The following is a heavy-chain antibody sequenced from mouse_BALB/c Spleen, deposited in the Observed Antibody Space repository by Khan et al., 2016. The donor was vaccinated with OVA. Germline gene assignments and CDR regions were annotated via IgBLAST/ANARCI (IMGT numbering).Heavy chain of an antibody. CDR3: TRLAYYYDSEGFAY. D-gene: IGHD1-1*01. CDR2: ISTGGSYT. Sequence: EVMLVESGGDLVKPGGSLKLSCAASGFTFSTFGMSWVRQTPAKRLEWVATISTGGSYTYYPDIVKGRFIISRDNAKNTLDLQMSSLKSEDTAMYYCTRLAYYYDSEGFAYWGQGTLVTVSA. V-gene: IGHV5-6*01. CDR1: GFTFSTFG. J-gene: IGHJ3*01.